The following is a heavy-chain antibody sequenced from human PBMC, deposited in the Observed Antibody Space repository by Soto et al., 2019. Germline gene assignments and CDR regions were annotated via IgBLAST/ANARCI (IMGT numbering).Heavy chain of an antibody. J-gene: IGHJ4*02. CDR3: ARGDYGTGGYPFPYFDY. CDR1: GYSFTGYY. CDR2: INPDSGAT. V-gene: IGHV1-2*02. Sequence: HEHLVQSGAEVKRPGASLKVSCKASGYSFTGYYIHWVRQAPGQGLEWMGGINPDSGATNYAQNFQGRVTLTSDTSSSTASMDLTSLTSDDTAVYYCARGDYGTGGYPFPYFDYWGQGTLVIVSS. D-gene: IGHD2-8*02.